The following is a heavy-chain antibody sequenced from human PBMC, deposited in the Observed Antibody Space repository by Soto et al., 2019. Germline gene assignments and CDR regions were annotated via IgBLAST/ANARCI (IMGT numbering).Heavy chain of an antibody. CDR1: GGSFGNSA. V-gene: IGHV1-69*01. Sequence: QVQLVQSGAEVKKPGSSVKVSCKASGGSFGNSAINWLRQTPGQGLEWLGWFIPVYRTLNYAQKFQGRVTITADESTGTAYMRLSSLASYDTAVYYCATGVIWIGYFTVDSWGQGTRVTVSS. CDR3: ATGVIWIGYFTVDS. D-gene: IGHD3-3*01. J-gene: IGHJ4*02. CDR2: FIPVYRTL.